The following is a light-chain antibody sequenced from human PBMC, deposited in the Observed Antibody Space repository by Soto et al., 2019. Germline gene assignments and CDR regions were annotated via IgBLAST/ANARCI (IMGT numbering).Light chain of an antibody. CDR2: GAS. Sequence: EIVLTQSPGTLSLSPGERATLSCRASQSVSSTNLAWYQQKPGQAPRLLIYGASSRATGIPDSFSGSGSGTDFTLTISRLEPEDFAVYYCQHYGTSLSTFGQGTKLEIK. CDR1: QSVSSTN. V-gene: IGKV3-20*01. J-gene: IGKJ2*01. CDR3: QHYGTSLST.